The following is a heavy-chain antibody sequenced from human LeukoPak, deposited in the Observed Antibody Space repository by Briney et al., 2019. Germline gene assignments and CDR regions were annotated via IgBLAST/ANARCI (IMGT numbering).Heavy chain of an antibody. CDR1: GFTSTNYA. V-gene: IGHV3-23*01. D-gene: IGHD5-12*01. J-gene: IGHJ4*02. CDR3: AKGAYDYIEIGYFDS. CDR2: LIGSSGST. Sequence: PGGSLRLSCAASGFTSTNYAMNWVRQAPGKGLEWVSVLIGSSGSTDYADSVKGRFTISGDNSKNTLFLQMNSLRAEDTAIYYCAKGAYDYIEIGYFDSWGQGTLVTVSS.